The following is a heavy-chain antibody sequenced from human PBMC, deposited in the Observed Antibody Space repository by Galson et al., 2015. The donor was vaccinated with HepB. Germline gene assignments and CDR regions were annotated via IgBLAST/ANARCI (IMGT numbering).Heavy chain of an antibody. J-gene: IGHJ4*02. Sequence: SLRLSCAASGFSFRDYWMSWVRQAPGKGLQWVANIKRNGREINYMDSVRGRFTISRDNAKNSLFLQMNSLRADDTGVYYCARDRDYGFVSWGQGTLVTVS. D-gene: IGHD4-17*01. CDR2: IKRNGREI. CDR1: GFSFRDYW. CDR3: ARDRDYGFVS. V-gene: IGHV3-7*01.